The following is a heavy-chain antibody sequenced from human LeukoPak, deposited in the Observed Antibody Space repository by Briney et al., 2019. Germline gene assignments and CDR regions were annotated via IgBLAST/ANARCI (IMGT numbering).Heavy chain of an antibody. Sequence: PSETLSLTCTVSGGSISSYYWSWIRQPPGKGLEWIGYIYYSGSTNYNPSLKSRATISVDTSKNQFSLKLSSVTAADTAVYYCARLGYYYYGMDVWGQGTTLTVSS. V-gene: IGHV4-59*08. CDR2: IYYSGST. J-gene: IGHJ6*02. CDR3: ARLGYYYYGMDV. CDR1: GGSISSYY.